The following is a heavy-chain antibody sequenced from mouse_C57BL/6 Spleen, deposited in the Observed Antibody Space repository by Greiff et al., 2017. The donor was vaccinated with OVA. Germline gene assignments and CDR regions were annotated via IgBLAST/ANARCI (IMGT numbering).Heavy chain of an antibody. D-gene: IGHD2-1*01. CDR3: AAAGNYFDAMDY. CDR1: GYTFTSYW. Sequence: QVQLQQPGAELVRPGTSVKLSCKASGYTFTSYWMHWVKQRPGQGLEWIGVIDPSDSYTNYNQKFKGTATLTVDTSSSTAYRQISSLTSEDSAVYYCAAAGNYFDAMDYWGQGTAVTVSS. CDR2: IDPSDSYT. V-gene: IGHV1-59*01. J-gene: IGHJ4*01.